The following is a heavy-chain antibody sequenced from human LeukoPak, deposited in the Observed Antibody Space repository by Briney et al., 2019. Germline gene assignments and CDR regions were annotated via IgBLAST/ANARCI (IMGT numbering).Heavy chain of an antibody. Sequence: GGSLRLSCAASGFTFNSYWMHWVRQAPGKGLVWVSRIETDGSSTSYADSVKGRFTISRDNAKNMLYLQMNSLRAEDTAVYYCARRGTTGFDPWGQGTLVTVSS. J-gene: IGHJ5*02. D-gene: IGHD2-2*01. CDR3: ARRGTTGFDP. CDR2: IETDGSST. V-gene: IGHV3-74*01. CDR1: GFTFNSYW.